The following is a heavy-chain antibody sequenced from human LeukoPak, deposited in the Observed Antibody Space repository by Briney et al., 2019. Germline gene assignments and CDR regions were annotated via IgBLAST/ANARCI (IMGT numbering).Heavy chain of an antibody. CDR1: GFTFSSYG. D-gene: IGHD5-12*01. CDR2: ISYDGSNK. Sequence: PGGSLRLSCAASGFTFSSYGMHWVRQAPGKGLEWVAVISYDGSNKYYADSVKGRFTISRDNSKNTLYLQMNSLRAEDTAVYYCAGVYSGYGHFDYWGQGTLVTVSS. J-gene: IGHJ4*02. CDR3: AGVYSGYGHFDY. V-gene: IGHV3-30*03.